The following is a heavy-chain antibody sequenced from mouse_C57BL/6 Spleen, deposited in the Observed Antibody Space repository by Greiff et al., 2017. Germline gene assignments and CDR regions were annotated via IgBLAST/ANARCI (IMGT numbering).Heavy chain of an antibody. CDR3: ARHYYGPYY. Sequence: EVKLVESGGDLVKPGGSLKLSCAASGFTFSSYGMSWVRQTPDKRLEWVATISSGGSYTYYPDSVKGRFTISRDNAKNTLYLQMSSLKSEDTAMYCCARHYYGPYYWGQGTTLTVSS. CDR2: ISSGGSYT. V-gene: IGHV5-6*02. CDR1: GFTFSSYG. D-gene: IGHD1-1*01. J-gene: IGHJ2*01.